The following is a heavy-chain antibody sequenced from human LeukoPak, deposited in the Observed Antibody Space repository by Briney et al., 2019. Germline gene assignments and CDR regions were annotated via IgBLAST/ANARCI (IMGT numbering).Heavy chain of an antibody. J-gene: IGHJ6*02. CDR1: GGSISSYY. Sequence: PSETLSLTCTVSGGSISSYYWSWIRQPPGKGLEWIGYIYYSGSTNYNPSLKSRVTISVDTSKNQFSLKLSSVAAADTAVYYCARRDCSSSSCHHYYYYMDVWGQGTTVTVSS. CDR3: ARRDCSSSSCHHYYYYMDV. V-gene: IGHV4-59*08. D-gene: IGHD2-2*01. CDR2: IYYSGST.